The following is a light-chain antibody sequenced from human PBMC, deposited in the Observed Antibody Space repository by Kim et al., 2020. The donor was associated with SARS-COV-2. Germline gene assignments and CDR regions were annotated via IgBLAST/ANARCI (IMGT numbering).Light chain of an antibody. CDR3: QQYDNPLT. CDR2: DAS. Sequence: GDRVTITCQASQDFSNYLNWYQQKPGKAPKLLIYDASNLETGVPSRFSGSGSGTDFTFTISSLQPEDIATYYCQQYDNPLTFGGGTKVDIK. CDR1: QDFSNY. J-gene: IGKJ4*01. V-gene: IGKV1-33*01.